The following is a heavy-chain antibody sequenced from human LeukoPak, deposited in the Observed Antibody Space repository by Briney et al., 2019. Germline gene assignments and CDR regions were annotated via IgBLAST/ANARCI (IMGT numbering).Heavy chain of an antibody. CDR1: GGSFRGYY. CDR2: INHSGST. CDR3: ARAGIFDI. V-gene: IGHV4-34*01. J-gene: IGHJ3*02. Sequence: SETLSLTCAVYGGSFRGYYWSWIRQPPGKGLEWIGEINHSGSTNYNPSLKSRVTISVDTSKNQFSLKLSSVTAADTAVYYCARAGIFDIWGQGTMVTVSS.